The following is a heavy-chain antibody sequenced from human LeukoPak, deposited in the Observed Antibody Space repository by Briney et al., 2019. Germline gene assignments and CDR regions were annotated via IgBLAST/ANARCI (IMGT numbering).Heavy chain of an antibody. Sequence: HPGGSLRLSCTASGFIFSSYGMHWVRQAPGKGLEWVAVISYDGSNKYYADSVKGRFTISRDNSKNTLYLQMNSLRAEDTAVYYCARDRDFWSGYYFDYWGQGTLVTVSS. CDR1: GFIFSSYG. V-gene: IGHV3-30*03. J-gene: IGHJ4*02. CDR2: ISYDGSNK. CDR3: ARDRDFWSGYYFDY. D-gene: IGHD3-3*01.